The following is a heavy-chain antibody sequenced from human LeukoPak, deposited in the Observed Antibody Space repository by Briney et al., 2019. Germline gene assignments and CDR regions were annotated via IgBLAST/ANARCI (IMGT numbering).Heavy chain of an antibody. V-gene: IGHV3-30*04. CDR1: GFTFSSYA. Sequence: GGSLRLSCAASGFTFSSYAMHWVRQAPGKGLEWVAVISYDGSNKYYADSVKGRFTISRDNSKNTLYLQMNSLRAEDTAVYYCARGTLWFGLGHLDYWSQGTLVTVSS. CDR3: ARGTLWFGLGHLDY. J-gene: IGHJ4*02. D-gene: IGHD3-10*01. CDR2: ISYDGSNK.